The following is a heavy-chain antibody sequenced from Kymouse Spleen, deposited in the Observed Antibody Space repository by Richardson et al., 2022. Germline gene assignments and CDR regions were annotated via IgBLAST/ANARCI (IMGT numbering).Heavy chain of an antibody. D-gene: IGHD3-10*01. Sequence: EVQLVESGGGLVQPGGSLRLSCAASGFTFSSYWMSWVRQAPGKGLEWVANIKQDGSEKYYVDSVKGRFTISRDNAKNSLYLQMNSLRAEDTAVYYCAREDYYGSGSYLYYYYYGMDVWGQGTTVTVSS. CDR2: IKQDGSEK. J-gene: IGHJ6*02. CDR1: GFTFSSYW. CDR3: AREDYYGSGSYLYYYYYGMDV. V-gene: IGHV3-7*01.